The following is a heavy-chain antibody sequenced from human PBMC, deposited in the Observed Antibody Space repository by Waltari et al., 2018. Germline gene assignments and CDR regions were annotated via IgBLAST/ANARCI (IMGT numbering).Heavy chain of an antibody. Sequence: QVQLVQSGAEVKKPGASVKVSCQASGHTFTSDVITWGRQATGQGLEWMGWMNPNSGNTGYAQKFQGRVTMTRNTSISTAYMELSSLRSEDTAVYYCARGKGGYDYFDYWGQGTLDTVSS. J-gene: IGHJ4*02. V-gene: IGHV1-8*01. CDR1: GHTFTSDV. CDR3: ARGKGGYDYFDY. D-gene: IGHD5-12*01. CDR2: MNPNSGNT.